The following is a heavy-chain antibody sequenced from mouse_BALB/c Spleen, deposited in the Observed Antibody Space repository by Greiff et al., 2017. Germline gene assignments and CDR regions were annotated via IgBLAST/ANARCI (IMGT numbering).Heavy chain of an antibody. CDR1: GFTFSSFG. Sequence: EVQLVESGGGLVQPGGSRKLSCAASGFTFSSFGMHWVRQAPEKGLEWVAYISSGSSTIYYADTVKGRFTISRDNPKNTLFLQMTSLRSEDTAMYYCARSDHYYAMDYWGQGTSVTVSA. V-gene: IGHV5-17*02. J-gene: IGHJ4*01. CDR2: ISSGSSTI. CDR3: ARSDHYYAMDY.